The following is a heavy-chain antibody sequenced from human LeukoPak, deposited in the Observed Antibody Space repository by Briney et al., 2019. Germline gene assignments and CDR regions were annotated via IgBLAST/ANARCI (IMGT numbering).Heavy chain of an antibody. V-gene: IGHV4-34*01. CDR1: GGSFSGYY. J-gene: IGHJ4*02. D-gene: IGHD3-22*01. CDR2: INHSGST. CDR3: ARGRRGYYDSSGYYTPLDY. Sequence: PSETLSLTCAVYGGSFSGYYWSWIRQPPEKGLEWIGEINHSGSTNYNPSLKSRVTISVDTPKNQFSLKLSSVTAADTAVYYCARGRRGYYDSSGYYTPLDYWGQGTLVTLSS.